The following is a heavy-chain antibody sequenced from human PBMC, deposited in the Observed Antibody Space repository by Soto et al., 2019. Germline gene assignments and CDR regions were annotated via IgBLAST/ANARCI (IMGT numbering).Heavy chain of an antibody. V-gene: IGHV1-69*01. Sequence: QVRLVQSGAEVKRPGSSVKISCKTSGGIFSTCVFSWVRQAPGQGLEWMGGIIPFLGTPNYAQSFQDRVTITADESTSTAYMEVSSLTSEDTAIYYCATLPNNNFVPGVMDVWGQGTTVTVSS. D-gene: IGHD3-3*01. CDR3: ATLPNNNFVPGVMDV. CDR2: IIPFLGTP. J-gene: IGHJ6*02. CDR1: GGIFSTCV.